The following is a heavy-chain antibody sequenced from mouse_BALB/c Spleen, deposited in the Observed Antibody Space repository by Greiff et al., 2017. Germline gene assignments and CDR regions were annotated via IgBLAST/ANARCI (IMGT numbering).Heavy chain of an antibody. CDR3: ARKEGSWFAY. J-gene: IGHJ3*01. CDR1: GYSITSGYY. CDR2: ISYDGSN. V-gene: IGHV3-6*02. Sequence: DVQLQESGPGLVKPSQSLSLTCSVTGYSITSGYYWNWIRQFPGNKLEWMGYISYDGSNNYNPSLKNRISITRDTSRNQFFLKLNSVTTEDTATYYCARKEGSWFAYWGQGTLVTVSA.